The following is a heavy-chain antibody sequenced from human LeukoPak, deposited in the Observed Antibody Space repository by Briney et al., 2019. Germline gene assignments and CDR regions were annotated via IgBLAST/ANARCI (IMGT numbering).Heavy chain of an antibody. CDR1: GGSISSSSYY. D-gene: IGHD2-2*02. Sequence: SETLSLTCTVSGGSISSSSYYWGWIRQPPGKGLEWIGSIYYSGSTYYNPSLKSRVTISVDTSKNQFSLKLSSVTAADTAVYYCARDSAPYCSSTSCYRGGWFDPWGQGTLVTVSS. CDR2: IYYSGST. V-gene: IGHV4-39*02. J-gene: IGHJ5*02. CDR3: ARDSAPYCSSTSCYRGGWFDP.